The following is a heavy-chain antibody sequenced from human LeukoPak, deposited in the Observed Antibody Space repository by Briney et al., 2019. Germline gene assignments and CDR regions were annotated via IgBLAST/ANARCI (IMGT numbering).Heavy chain of an antibody. Sequence: PGGSLSLSCAVSGFTFSSYGMHWVRQAPGKGLEWVAVISYDGSNKYYADSVKGRFTISRDNSKNTLYLQMNSLRAEDTAVYYCAKAGLPATVVEGGFDYWGQGTLVTVSS. J-gene: IGHJ4*02. CDR2: ISYDGSNK. D-gene: IGHD4-17*01. CDR1: GFTFSSYG. V-gene: IGHV3-30*18. CDR3: AKAGLPATVVEGGFDY.